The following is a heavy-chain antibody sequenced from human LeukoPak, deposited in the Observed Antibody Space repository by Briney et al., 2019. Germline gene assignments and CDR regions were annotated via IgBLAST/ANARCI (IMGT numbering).Heavy chain of an antibody. CDR1: GFTVSRNY. D-gene: IGHD6-13*01. CDR3: ARDGKQLALAFDY. J-gene: IGHJ4*02. Sequence: PGGSLRLSCAASGFTVSRNYMSWVRQAPGKGLEWVSVLYSGGSTNYADSVKGRFTISRDNSKNTLYLQMNSLRAEDTAVYYCARDGKQLALAFDYWGQGTLVTVSS. CDR2: LYSGGST. V-gene: IGHV3-53*01.